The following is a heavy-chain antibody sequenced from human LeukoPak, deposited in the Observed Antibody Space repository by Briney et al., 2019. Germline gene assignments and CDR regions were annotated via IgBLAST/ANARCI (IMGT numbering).Heavy chain of an antibody. V-gene: IGHV3-21*01. CDR2: ISSSSSYI. Sequence: GGSLRLSCAASGFTFSSYSINWVRQAPGKGLEWVSSISSSSSYIYYADSVKGRFTISRDNAKNSLYLQMNSLRAEDTAVYYCARQGGRWLQLGGQPSDYWGQGTLVTVSS. CDR3: ARQGGRWLQLGGQPSDY. D-gene: IGHD5-24*01. CDR1: GFTFSSYS. J-gene: IGHJ4*02.